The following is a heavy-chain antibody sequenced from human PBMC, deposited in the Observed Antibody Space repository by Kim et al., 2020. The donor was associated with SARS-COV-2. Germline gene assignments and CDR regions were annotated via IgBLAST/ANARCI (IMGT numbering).Heavy chain of an antibody. D-gene: IGHD3-22*01. CDR2: IYIVGTT. CDR3: ARAVNGYYFDY. CDR1: GFTVSSNY. V-gene: IGHV3-53*01. J-gene: IGHJ4*02. Sequence: LSLTCAASGFTVSSNYMIWARQAPGKGLEWVSIIYIVGTTYYADSVRGRFTISRDSSENTLYLQMNTLRAEDTAVYYCARAVNGYYFDYWGQGTLVTVSS.